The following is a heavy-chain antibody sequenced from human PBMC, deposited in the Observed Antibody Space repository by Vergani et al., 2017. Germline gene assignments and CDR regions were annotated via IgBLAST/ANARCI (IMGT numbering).Heavy chain of an antibody. D-gene: IGHD3-10*01. CDR2: VHRNGNT. J-gene: IGHJ4*02. CDR3: ARQNPYGSTHVDF. Sequence: QVDLQESGPGLVKSSETLSLNCAVSGYSVGSGYYWGWIRQPPGRGLEWIGCVHRNGNTYYTSSLRRRATISRDTPKNQFSLRLTSVPAADTAVYYCARQNPYGSTHVDFWGRGVLVTVSA. CDR1: GYSVGSGYY. V-gene: IGHV4-38-2*01.